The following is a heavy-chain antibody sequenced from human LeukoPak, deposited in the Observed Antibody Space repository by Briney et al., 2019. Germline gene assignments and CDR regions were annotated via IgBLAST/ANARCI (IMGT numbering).Heavy chain of an antibody. D-gene: IGHD1-7*01. V-gene: IGHV3-74*01. CDR3: ARDMSWNSISY. Sequence: PGGSLRLSCAASGFTFSNFWMHWVRQAPGKGLVWVSRINTDGSSAAYADSVKGRFTISRDNAMNTIYLQMNGLRIEDTATYFCARDMSWNSISYWGQGTLVTVSS. CDR1: GFTFSNFW. J-gene: IGHJ4*02. CDR2: INTDGSSA.